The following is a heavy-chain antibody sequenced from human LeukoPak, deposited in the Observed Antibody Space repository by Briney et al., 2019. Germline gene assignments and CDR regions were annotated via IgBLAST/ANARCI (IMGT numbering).Heavy chain of an antibody. V-gene: IGHV1-2*06. J-gene: IGHJ3*02. CDR1: GYTFTGYY. D-gene: IGHD7-27*01. Sequence: ASVKVSCKASGYTFTGYYMHWVRQAPGQGLEWMGRINPNSGGTNYAQKFQGRVTMTRDTSISTAYMELSRLRSDDKAVYCCARDPGDHAFDIWGQGTMVTVSS. CDR3: ARDPGDHAFDI. CDR2: INPNSGGT.